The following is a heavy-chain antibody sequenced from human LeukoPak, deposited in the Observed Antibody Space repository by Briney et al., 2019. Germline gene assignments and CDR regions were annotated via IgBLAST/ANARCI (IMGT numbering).Heavy chain of an antibody. J-gene: IGHJ4*02. V-gene: IGHV3-74*01. D-gene: IGHD1-1*01. CDR3: ARDRVKLERRGMYFDY. CDR1: GFTFRSYW. Sequence: GGSLRLSCAASGFTFRSYWMHWVRQAPGKGLLGLSRINSDGSSTSYAYSVKGRFTISIDNAKNTLYLQMNSLRAEDTAVYYCARDRVKLERRGMYFDYWGQGTLVTVSS. CDR2: INSDGSST.